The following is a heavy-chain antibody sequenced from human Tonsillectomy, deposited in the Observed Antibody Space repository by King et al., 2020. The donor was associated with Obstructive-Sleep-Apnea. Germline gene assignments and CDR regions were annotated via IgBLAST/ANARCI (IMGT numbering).Heavy chain of an antibody. J-gene: IGHJ4*02. V-gene: IGHV4-34*01. CDR1: GGSFSGYY. CDR2: INHSGST. Sequence: VQLQQWGAGLLKPSETLSLTCAVYGGSFSGYYWTWIRQPPGKGLEWIGEINHSGSTNYNPSLKSRVTISVDTSKNQFSLKLSSVTAADTAVYYCAGGDELDYWGQGTLVTVSS. CDR3: AGGDELDY.